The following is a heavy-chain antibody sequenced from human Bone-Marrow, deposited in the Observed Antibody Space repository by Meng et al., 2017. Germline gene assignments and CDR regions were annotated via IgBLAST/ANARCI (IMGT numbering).Heavy chain of an antibody. CDR2: VYHRGDT. J-gene: IGHJ4*02. CDR1: GDSISCGIW. CDR3: GRDQGRELINH. D-gene: IGHD1-7*01. V-gene: IGHV4-4*02. Sequence: VQLQESGRGLVEPSGTLSPTGTVSGDSISCGIWWSWVRQPPGKGLEWIGEVYHRGDTTYNPSLKSRVDISVDKSKNQFYLSLFSVTAADTAVYYCGRDQGRELINHWGQGTLVTVSS.